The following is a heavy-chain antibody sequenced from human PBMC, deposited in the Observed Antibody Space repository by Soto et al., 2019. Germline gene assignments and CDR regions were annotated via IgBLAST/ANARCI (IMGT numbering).Heavy chain of an antibody. Sequence: GSSVKLSCKASGGTFSSYAISWVRKAPGQGLEWMGGIIPIFGTANYAQKFQGRVTITADESTSTAYMELSSLRSEDTAVYYCARAQMGYDSSGYMKIGVYYYYGMDVWGQGTTVTVSS. J-gene: IGHJ6*02. CDR2: IIPIFGTA. D-gene: IGHD3-22*01. CDR1: GGTFSSYA. CDR3: ARAQMGYDSSGYMKIGVYYYYGMDV. V-gene: IGHV1-69*13.